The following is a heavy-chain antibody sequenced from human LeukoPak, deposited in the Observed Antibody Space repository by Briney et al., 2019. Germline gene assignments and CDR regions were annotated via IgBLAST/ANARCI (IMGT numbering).Heavy chain of an antibody. J-gene: IGHJ3*02. CDR2: VYYSGST. CDR1: GGSISSYF. Sequence: SETLSLTCTVSGGSISSYFWSWIRQPPGKGLGWIAYVYYSGSTNYNPSLTSRVTISVDTSKKQFSLRLSSATAADTAVYYCARVLDLSKRGLDAFDIWGQGTMVTVSS. V-gene: IGHV4-59*01. CDR3: ARVLDLSKRGLDAFDI. D-gene: IGHD3-16*01.